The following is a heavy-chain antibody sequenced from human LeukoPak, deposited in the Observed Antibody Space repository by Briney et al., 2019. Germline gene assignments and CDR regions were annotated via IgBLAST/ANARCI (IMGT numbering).Heavy chain of an antibody. Sequence: GGSLRLSCAASGFTFDDYAMHWVRQAPGKGLEWVSAISGSGGSTYYADSVKGRFTISRDNSRNTLYLQMNSLRAQDTAVYYCARGARKGDDYGGFFDYWGQGTLVTVSS. CDR2: ISGSGGST. CDR3: ARGARKGDDYGGFFDY. J-gene: IGHJ4*02. CDR1: GFTFDDYA. V-gene: IGHV3-23*01. D-gene: IGHD4-23*01.